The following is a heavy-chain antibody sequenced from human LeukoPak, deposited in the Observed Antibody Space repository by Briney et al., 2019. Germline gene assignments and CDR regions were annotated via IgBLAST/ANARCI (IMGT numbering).Heavy chain of an antibody. D-gene: IGHD1-1*01. CDR1: GGSISSGYY. V-gene: IGHV4-38-2*02. CDR3: ASQRPYTGTYYFDY. CDR2: IYHSGST. Sequence: SQTLSLTCTVSGGSISSGYYWGWIRQPPGKGLEWIGSIYHSGSTNYNPSLKSRVTISVDTSKNQFSLKLSSVTAADTAVYYCASQRPYTGTYYFDYWGQGTLVTVSS. J-gene: IGHJ4*02.